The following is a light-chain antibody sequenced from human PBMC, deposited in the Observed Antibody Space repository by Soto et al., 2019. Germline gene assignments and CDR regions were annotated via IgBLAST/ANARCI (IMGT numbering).Light chain of an antibody. Sequence: QPVLTQPPSASGTPGQRVTISCSGSSSNIGSNTVNWYQQLPGTAPKLLIYNNNQRPSGVPDRFSGSKSGTSASLAISGLQSEDEADYHCAAWDDTLSGVVFGGGTKLTVL. J-gene: IGLJ3*02. CDR2: NNN. CDR3: AAWDDTLSGVV. V-gene: IGLV1-44*01. CDR1: SSNIGSNT.